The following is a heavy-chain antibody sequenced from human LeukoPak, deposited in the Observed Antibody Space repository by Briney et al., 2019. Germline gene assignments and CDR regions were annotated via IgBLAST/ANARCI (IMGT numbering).Heavy chain of an antibody. CDR3: ARLWSTDCSGGSCPHQPNS. V-gene: IGHV4-30-2*03. CDR1: GGSISRGGYS. D-gene: IGHD2-15*01. Sequence: SETLSLTCAVSGGSISRGGYSWSWIRQPPGKGLEWIGYFYYSGSTYYNPSLKSRVTISVDTSKNQFSPNLRSVTAADTAMYYCARLWSTDCSGGSCPHQPNSWGQGTLVTVSS. J-gene: IGHJ4*02. CDR2: FYYSGST.